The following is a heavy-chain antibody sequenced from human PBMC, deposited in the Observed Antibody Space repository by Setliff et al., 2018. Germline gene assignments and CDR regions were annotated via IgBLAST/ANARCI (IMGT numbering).Heavy chain of an antibody. CDR2: ISPDNGVT. CDR3: ARVSLVGANSGLCEY. Sequence: ASVKVSCKTSGFVFTNYAITWVRQAPGQGLEWMGWISPDNGVTKYVEKNQDRVTMTTDTSTNTAYMELRNLTSDDTAVYYCARVSLVGANSGLCEYWGQGTLVTVSS. CDR1: GFVFTNYA. J-gene: IGHJ4*02. D-gene: IGHD1-26*01. V-gene: IGHV1-18*01.